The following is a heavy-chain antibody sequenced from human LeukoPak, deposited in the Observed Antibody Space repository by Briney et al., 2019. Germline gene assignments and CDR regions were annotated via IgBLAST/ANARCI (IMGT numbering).Heavy chain of an antibody. J-gene: IGHJ4*02. CDR1: GGSISSGDYY. Sequence: SETLSLTCTVSGGSISSGDYYWSWIRQPPGKGLEWIGYIHYSGSTYYNPSLKSRVTISVDTSKNQFSLKLSSVTAADTAVYYCARARRRTFDYWGRGTLVTVSS. V-gene: IGHV4-30-4*01. CDR2: IHYSGST. CDR3: ARARRRTFDY.